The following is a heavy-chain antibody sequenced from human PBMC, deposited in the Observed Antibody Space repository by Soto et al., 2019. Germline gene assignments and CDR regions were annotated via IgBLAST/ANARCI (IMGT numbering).Heavy chain of an antibody. CDR3: ASIYDFWSGSPPYYYYMDV. Sequence: PSETLSLTCTVSGGSISSYYWSWIRQPPGKGLEWIGYIYYSGSTNYNPSLKSRVTISVDTSKNQFSLKLSSVTAADTAVYYCASIYDFWSGSPPYYYYMDVWRKGTTVTVSS. V-gene: IGHV4-59*08. J-gene: IGHJ6*03. CDR2: IYYSGST. CDR1: GGSISSYY. D-gene: IGHD3-3*01.